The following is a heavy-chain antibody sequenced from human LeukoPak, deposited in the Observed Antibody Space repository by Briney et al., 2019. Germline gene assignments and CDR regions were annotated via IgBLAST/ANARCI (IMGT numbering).Heavy chain of an antibody. J-gene: IGHJ5*02. D-gene: IGHD2-2*01. Sequence: GGSLTLSCAASGFTFSSYSMNWVRQAPGKGLEWVSSTSSSSSYIYYADSVKGRFTISRDNAKNSLYLQMNSLRAEDTAVYYCARDTLGYCSSTSCYNWFDPWGQGTLVTVSS. V-gene: IGHV3-21*01. CDR1: GFTFSSYS. CDR2: TSSSSSYI. CDR3: ARDTLGYCSSTSCYNWFDP.